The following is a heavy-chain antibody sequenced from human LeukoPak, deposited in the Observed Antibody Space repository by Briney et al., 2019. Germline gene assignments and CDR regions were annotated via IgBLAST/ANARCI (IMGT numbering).Heavy chain of an antibody. CDR3: ASLLGPLSYNFGFARDY. CDR2: IYYSGNT. D-gene: IGHD5-18*01. V-gene: IGHV4-39*07. CDR1: GGSISSTGYY. J-gene: IGHJ4*01. Sequence: SETLSLTCTVSGGSISSTGYYWGWIRQPPGRGLEWIGTIYYSGNTYYNPSLKSRVTLSVDTSKNQFSLKLTSVTAADTAVYYCASLLGPLSYNFGFARDYWGQGTLVTVSS.